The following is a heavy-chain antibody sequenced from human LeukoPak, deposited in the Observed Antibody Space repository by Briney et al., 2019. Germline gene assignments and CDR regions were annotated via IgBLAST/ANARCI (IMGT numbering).Heavy chain of an antibody. CDR3: ARGSGSLD. J-gene: IGHJ4*02. CDR1: GGSFSGYY. Sequence: PSEALSLTCAVYGGSFSGYYWSWIRQPPGKGLEWIGEINHSGSTNYNPSLKSRVTISLNTSKNQFSLKLSSVTAADTAVYYCARGSGSLDWGQGTLVTVSS. V-gene: IGHV4-34*01. D-gene: IGHD5-12*01. CDR2: INHSGST.